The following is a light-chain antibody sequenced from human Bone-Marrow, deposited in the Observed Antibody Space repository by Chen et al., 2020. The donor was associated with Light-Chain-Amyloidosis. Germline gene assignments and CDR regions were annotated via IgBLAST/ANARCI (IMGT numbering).Light chain of an antibody. CDR1: QDIRNF. J-gene: IGKJ2*01. Sequence: SSLSASVGDRVTITCQASQDIRNFLTWYQQKPGKAPSLLIYDASKLETGVPSRFSGSGSGTDFTLTISGLQPEDIATYYCQQFENLPPTFGQGTKLEIK. V-gene: IGKV1-33*01. CDR2: DAS. CDR3: QQFENLPPT.